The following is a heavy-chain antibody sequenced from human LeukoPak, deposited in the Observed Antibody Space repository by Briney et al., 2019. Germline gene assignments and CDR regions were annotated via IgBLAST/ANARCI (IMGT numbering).Heavy chain of an antibody. D-gene: IGHD7-27*01. V-gene: IGHV4-30-4*08. CDR2: IYYSGST. CDR3: ARERTGDAQFDY. CDR1: GGSISSGDYY. J-gene: IGHJ4*02. Sequence: PSQTLSLTCTVSGGSISSGDYYWSWIRQPPGKGLEWIGYIYYSGSTYYNPSLKSRLTISVDTSKNQFSLKLSSVTAADTAVYYCARERTGDAQFDYWGQGTLVTVSS.